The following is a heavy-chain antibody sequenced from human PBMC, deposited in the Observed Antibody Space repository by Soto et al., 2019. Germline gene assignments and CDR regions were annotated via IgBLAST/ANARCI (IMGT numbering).Heavy chain of an antibody. J-gene: IGHJ4*02. CDR3: ARNLYDYVWGSYRH. V-gene: IGHV1-69*01. CDR2: IIPVFGTP. Sequence: QVQLVQSGAEVKETGSSVTVSCTSSGYIFKNYAVTWLRQAPGQGLEWMGGIIPVFGTPDYSQKFRGRVTITADESTSTVYMELRSMTFEDTAGYYCARNLYDYVWGSYRHWGQGTLVTVSS. CDR1: GYIFKNYA. D-gene: IGHD3-16*02.